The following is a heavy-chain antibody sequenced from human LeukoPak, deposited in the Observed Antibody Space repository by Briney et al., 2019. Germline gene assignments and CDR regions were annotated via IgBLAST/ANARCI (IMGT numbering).Heavy chain of an antibody. CDR3: ARCFGLYSSSWYPSPVQH. D-gene: IGHD6-13*01. CDR1: GGSISSSSYY. J-gene: IGHJ1*01. Sequence: PSETLSLTCTVSGGSISSSSYYWGWIRQPPGKGLEWIGSIYYSGSTYYNPSLKSRVTISVDTSKNQFSLKLSSVTAADTAVYYCARCFGLYSSSWYPSPVQHWGQGTLVTVSS. V-gene: IGHV4-39*07. CDR2: IYYSGST.